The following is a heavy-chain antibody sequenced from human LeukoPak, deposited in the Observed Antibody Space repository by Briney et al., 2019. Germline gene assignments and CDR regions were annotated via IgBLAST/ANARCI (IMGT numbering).Heavy chain of an antibody. J-gene: IGHJ4*02. CDR3: ARSPVLDRNDWSFAD. D-gene: IGHD1-1*01. CDR2: SYSGGDT. Sequence: PEGSLRLSYAASGFTVSRNYMSWVRQAPGKGLEWVSVSYSGGDTYYPDSVKGRFTVSRDNPKNTVYLQMNSLRAEDTAVYFCARSPVLDRNDWSFADWGQGTLVTVSS. CDR1: GFTVSRNY. V-gene: IGHV3-53*01.